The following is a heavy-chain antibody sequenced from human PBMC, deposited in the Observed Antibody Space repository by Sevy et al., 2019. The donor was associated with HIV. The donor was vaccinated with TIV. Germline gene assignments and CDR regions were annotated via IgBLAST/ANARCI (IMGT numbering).Heavy chain of an antibody. Sequence: GGSLRLSCAASGFTFSSFAMHWVRQAPDKGLEWAAVISYDGSNKYYADSVKGRLTISSDNSENTLYLQMNSLRAEDTAVYYCARGPTYYYDSSRYDWFDPWGQGTLVTVSS. CDR3: ARGPTYYYDSSRYDWFDP. CDR2: ISYDGSNK. V-gene: IGHV3-30-3*01. D-gene: IGHD3-22*01. CDR1: GFTFSSFA. J-gene: IGHJ5*02.